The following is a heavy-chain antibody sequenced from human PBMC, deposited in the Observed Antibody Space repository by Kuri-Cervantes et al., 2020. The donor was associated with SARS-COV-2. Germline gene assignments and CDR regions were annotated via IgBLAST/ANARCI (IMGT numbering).Heavy chain of an antibody. CDR2: INPNSSGT. V-gene: IGHV1-2*02. Sequence: ASVKVSCKASGCTFTGYYMHWVRQAPGQGLEWMGWINPNSSGTNYAQKFQGRVTMTRDTSISTAYMELSSLRSEDTAVYYCARRIAAAGTYWFDPWGQGTLVTVSS. CDR3: ARRIAAAGTYWFDP. J-gene: IGHJ5*02. D-gene: IGHD6-13*01. CDR1: GCTFTGYY.